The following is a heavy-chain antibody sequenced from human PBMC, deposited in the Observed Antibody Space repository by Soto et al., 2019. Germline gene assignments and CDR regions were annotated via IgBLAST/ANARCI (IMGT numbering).Heavy chain of an antibody. D-gene: IGHD5-12*01. J-gene: IGHJ3*01. CDR2: SRSKVRDYTT. Sequence: GGSLSLSCAASGFTFSDHYMDWVRQAPGKGLEWVARSRSKVRDYTTVYAASVKGRFTISRDNSENSLYLQMSSLKIEDSAVYYCVRGYNSFDSRGQGTMVTVSS. CDR1: GFTFSDHY. V-gene: IGHV3-72*01. CDR3: VRGYNSFDS.